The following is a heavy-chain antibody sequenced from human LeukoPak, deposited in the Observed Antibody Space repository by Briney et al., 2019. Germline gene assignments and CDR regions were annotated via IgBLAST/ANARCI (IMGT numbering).Heavy chain of an antibody. CDR3: ARLGLWSGYGKYYYYGMDV. D-gene: IGHD3-3*01. J-gene: IGHJ6*02. Sequence: GASVKVSCKASGYTFTSYDINWVRPATGQGLEWMGWMNLNSGNTGYAQKFQGRVTMTRNTSISTAYMELSSLRSEDTAVYYCARLGLWSGYGKYYYYGMDVWGQGTTVTVSS. CDR2: MNLNSGNT. CDR1: GYTFTSYD. V-gene: IGHV1-8*01.